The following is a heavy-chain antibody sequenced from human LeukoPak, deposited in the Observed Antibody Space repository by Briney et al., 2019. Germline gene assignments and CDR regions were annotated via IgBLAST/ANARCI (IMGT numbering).Heavy chain of an antibody. CDR1: GFTFNNYN. CDR3: ARDGYNYG. Sequence: GGALRLSCAATGFTFNNYNMNWLRQARGKGLEWVSFISSSSTYIYYAYSVKGRFTISRNNAKNSLYLQMNRPRADDTAVYYCARDGYNYGWGQGTLVTVSS. D-gene: IGHD5-24*01. CDR2: ISSSSTYI. J-gene: IGHJ4*02. V-gene: IGHV3-21*01.